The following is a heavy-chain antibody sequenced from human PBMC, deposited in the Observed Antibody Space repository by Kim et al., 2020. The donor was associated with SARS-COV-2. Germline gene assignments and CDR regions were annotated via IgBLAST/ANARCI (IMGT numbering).Heavy chain of an antibody. CDR3: AREVRRWGPPPIYGMDV. CDR2: IIPIFGTA. J-gene: IGHJ6*02. CDR1: GGTFSSYA. D-gene: IGHD4-17*01. Sequence: SVKVSCKASGGTFSSYAISWVRQAPGQGLEWMGGIIPIFGTANYAQKFQGRVTITADKSTSTAYMELSSLRSEDTAVYYCAREVRRWGPPPIYGMDVWGQGTTVTVSS. V-gene: IGHV1-69*06.